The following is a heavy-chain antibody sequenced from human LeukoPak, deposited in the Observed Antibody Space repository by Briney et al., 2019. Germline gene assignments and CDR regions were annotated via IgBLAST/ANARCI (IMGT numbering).Heavy chain of an antibody. CDR3: AMRGAFDI. V-gene: IGHV3-30*03. J-gene: IGHJ3*02. D-gene: IGHD3-10*01. CDR1: GFTFSSYG. CDR2: ISYDGSNK. Sequence: GGSLRLSCAASGFTFSSYGMPWVRQAPGKGLEWVAVISYDGSNKYYADSVKGRFTISRDNSKNTLYLQMNSLRAEDTAVYYCAMRGAFDIWGQGTMVTVSS.